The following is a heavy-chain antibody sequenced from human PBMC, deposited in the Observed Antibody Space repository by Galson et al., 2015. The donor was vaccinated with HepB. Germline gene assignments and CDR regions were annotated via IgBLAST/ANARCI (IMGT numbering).Heavy chain of an antibody. Sequence: SLRLSCATSGFTFSRYTMNWVRQAPGKGLEWVSSISSSGFYIYYADSVRGRFTISRDNAKNSLYLQMNNLRVEDTAVYYCARAGSCGGKCANLFDYWGQGTLVTVSS. CDR2: ISSSGFYI. CDR1: GFTFSRYT. J-gene: IGHJ4*02. CDR3: ARAGSCGGKCANLFDY. D-gene: IGHD2-15*01. V-gene: IGHV3-21*04.